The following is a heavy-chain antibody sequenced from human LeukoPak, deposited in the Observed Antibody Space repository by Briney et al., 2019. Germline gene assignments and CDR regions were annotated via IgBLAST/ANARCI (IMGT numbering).Heavy chain of an antibody. CDR3: ARDNSNYGYFDY. V-gene: IGHV4-59*01. D-gene: IGHD4-11*01. Sequence: SETLSLTCTVSGGSISSYYWSWIRQPPGKGLEWIGYIYYSRSTNYNPSLKSRVTISVDTSKNQFSLKLSSVTAADTAVYYCARDNSNYGYFDYWGQGTLVTVSS. CDR2: IYYSRST. CDR1: GGSISSYY. J-gene: IGHJ4*02.